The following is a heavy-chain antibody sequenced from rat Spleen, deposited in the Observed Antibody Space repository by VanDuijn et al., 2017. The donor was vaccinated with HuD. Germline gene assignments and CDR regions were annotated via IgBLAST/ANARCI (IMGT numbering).Heavy chain of an antibody. CDR1: GFTFSDYY. V-gene: IGHV5-22*01. J-gene: IGHJ2*01. CDR2: ISYEGSSN. CDR3: ARSVFDY. Sequence: EVQLEESGGGLVQPGRSLKLSCAASGFTFSDYYMAWVRQAPKKGLEWVASISYEGSSNYYGDSVKGRFTISRDNAKSTLYLQMNSLRSEDTATYYCARSVFDYWGQGVMVTVSS.